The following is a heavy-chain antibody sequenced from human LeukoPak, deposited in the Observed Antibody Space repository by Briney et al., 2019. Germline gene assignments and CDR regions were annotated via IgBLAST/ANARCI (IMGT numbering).Heavy chain of an antibody. Sequence: GGSLRLSCAASGFTFSSYAMSWVRQAPGKGLEWVSAISGSGGSTYYADSVKGRFTISRDNSKNTLYLQMNSLRAEDTAVYYCAKGRYYGDSSYYYYYGMDVWGQGTTVTVSS. CDR2: ISGSGGST. CDR1: GFTFSSYA. V-gene: IGHV3-23*01. CDR3: AKGRYYGDSSYYYYYGMDV. J-gene: IGHJ6*02. D-gene: IGHD4-17*01.